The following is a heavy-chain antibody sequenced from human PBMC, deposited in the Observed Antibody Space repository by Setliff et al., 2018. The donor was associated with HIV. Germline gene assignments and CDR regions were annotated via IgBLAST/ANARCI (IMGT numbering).Heavy chain of an antibody. D-gene: IGHD3-10*01. Sequence: SETLSLTCTVSGGSISGHCWSWIRQPPGRGLEWIGYIYSSGSTNFNPPLQSRVTISVDTSKNQFSLKLSSVTAADTAVYYCARHSGVASPSWFDPWGQGTLVTVSS. CDR3: ARHSGVASPSWFDP. V-gene: IGHV4-4*09. J-gene: IGHJ5*02. CDR2: IYSSGST. CDR1: GGSISGHC.